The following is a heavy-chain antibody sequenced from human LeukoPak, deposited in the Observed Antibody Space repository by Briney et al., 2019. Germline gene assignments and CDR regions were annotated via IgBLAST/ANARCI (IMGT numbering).Heavy chain of an antibody. V-gene: IGHV3-53*01. J-gene: IGHJ1*01. CDR1: GFTVSNNR. D-gene: IGHD1-26*01. Sequence: GGSLRLSCAASGFTVSNNRLSWVRQAPGMGLEWVSTTYSDGNTYYPDSVKGRFTISRDGSKNTLYLQLNSLRTEDTAIYYCVREREGSNSEHWGQGTLVTVSS. CDR2: TYSDGNT. CDR3: VREREGSNSEH.